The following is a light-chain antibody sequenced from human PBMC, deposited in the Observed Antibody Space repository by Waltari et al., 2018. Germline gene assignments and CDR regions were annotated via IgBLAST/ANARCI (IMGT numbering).Light chain of an antibody. CDR3: SCLTKGNTWI. CDR2: DVN. V-gene: IGLV2-14*03. Sequence: QFALTQPASLSGTPGQSIVISCTGSRADVGGSNSVCWSQQHPGKAPKVLIFDVNSRPSGVDYRFSGSKSGNTASLTISGLQPEDEANYYCSCLTKGNTWIFGGGTELTVL. J-gene: IGLJ3*02. CDR1: RADVGGSNS.